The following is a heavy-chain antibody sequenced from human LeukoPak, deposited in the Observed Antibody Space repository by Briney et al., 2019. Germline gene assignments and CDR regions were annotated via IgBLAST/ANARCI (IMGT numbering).Heavy chain of an antibody. CDR1: GFTFINAW. CDR2: IRSNADGGTT. CDR3: TTTTWGY. J-gene: IGHJ4*02. D-gene: IGHD3-16*01. V-gene: IGHV3-15*05. Sequence: GGSLRLSCAASGFTFINAWMSWVRQAPGKGLEWVGRIRSNADGGTTGYAAPVKGRFTISRDDSKNTLYLEMSSLKTEDSAVYYCTTTTWGYRGQGTLVTVSS.